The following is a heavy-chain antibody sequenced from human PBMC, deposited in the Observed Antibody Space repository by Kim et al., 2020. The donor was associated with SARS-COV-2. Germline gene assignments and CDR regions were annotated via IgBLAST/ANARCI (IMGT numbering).Heavy chain of an antibody. CDR3: ARARYSSSSASDY. CDR1: GGSISSGGYY. J-gene: IGHJ4*02. Sequence: SETLSLTCTVSGGSISSGGYYWSWIRQHPGKGLEWIGYIYYSGSTYYNPSLKSRVTISVDTSKNQFSLKLSSVTAADTAVYYCARARYSSSSASDYWGQGTLVTVSS. V-gene: IGHV4-31*03. D-gene: IGHD6-6*01. CDR2: IYYSGST.